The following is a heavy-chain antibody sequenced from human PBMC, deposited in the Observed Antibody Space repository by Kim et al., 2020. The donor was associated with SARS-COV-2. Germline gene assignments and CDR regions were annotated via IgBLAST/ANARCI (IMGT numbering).Heavy chain of an antibody. J-gene: IGHJ4*02. D-gene: IGHD2-2*03. CDR1: GFTFSSYW. CDR2: INSDGSST. V-gene: IGHV3-74*01. Sequence: GGSLRLSCAASGFTFSSYWMHWVRQAPGKGLVWVSRINSDGSSTSYADSVKGRFTISRDNAKNTLYLQMNSLRAEDTAVYYCARDAGFRTRMDIVVVPAAWRWGQGTLVTVSS. CDR3: ARDAGFRTRMDIVVVPAAWR.